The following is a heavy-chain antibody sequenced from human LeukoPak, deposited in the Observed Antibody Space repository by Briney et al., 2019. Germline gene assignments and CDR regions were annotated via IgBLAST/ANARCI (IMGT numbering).Heavy chain of an antibody. V-gene: IGHV4-39*07. D-gene: IGHD3-22*01. CDR2: IYYSGST. CDR1: GDSISRSYYY. CDR3: ASTLKDSSGPENAFDI. J-gene: IGHJ3*02. Sequence: SETLSLTCNVSGDSISRSYYYWGWIRQSPGKGLEWIGNIYYSGSTYYNPSLKSRVTISVDTSKNQFSLKLSSVTAADTAVYYCASTLKDSSGPENAFDIWGQGTMVTVSS.